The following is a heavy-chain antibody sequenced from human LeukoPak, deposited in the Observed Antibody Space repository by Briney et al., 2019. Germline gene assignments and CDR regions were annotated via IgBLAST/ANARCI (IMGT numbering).Heavy chain of an antibody. J-gene: IGHJ5*02. CDR3: ARAAAGTANWFDP. D-gene: IGHD6-13*01. Sequence: ASVKVSCKASGYIFTGYYMHWVRQAPGQGLEWMGWINPNSGGTNYAQKFHGRVTMTRDTSISTAYMDLTRLKSDDTAVYYCARAAAGTANWFDPWGQGTLVTVSS. CDR2: INPNSGGT. V-gene: IGHV1-2*02. CDR1: GYIFTGYY.